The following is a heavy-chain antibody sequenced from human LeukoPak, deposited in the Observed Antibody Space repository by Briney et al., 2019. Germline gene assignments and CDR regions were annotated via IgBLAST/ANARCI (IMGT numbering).Heavy chain of an antibody. V-gene: IGHV6-1*01. CDR1: GDSFSSINGA. CDR2: TYYRSNLYS. Sequence: SQTLSLTCAISGDSFSSINGAWNWVRQAPSRGLEWLVRTYYRSNLYSDYEVPIQVRISINPDTSKNQFPLHLFSVTPDDTAVYYCARDVATTGWYTFDYWGQGTRVTVSS. D-gene: IGHD6-19*01. J-gene: IGHJ4*02. CDR3: ARDVATTGWYTFDY.